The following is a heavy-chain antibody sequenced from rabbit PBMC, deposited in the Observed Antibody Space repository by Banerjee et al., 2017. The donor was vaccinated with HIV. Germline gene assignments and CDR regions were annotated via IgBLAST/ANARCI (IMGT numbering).Heavy chain of an antibody. CDR1: GFDLSSNYY. V-gene: IGHV1S45*01. CDR3: ARDGVYTGPDYDL. Sequence: QEQLKESGGGLVQPGGSLKLSCKASGFDLSSNYYMCWVRQAPGKGLEWIAGIYVGSSGSTYYASWAKGRFTISKTSSTTVTLQMTSLTAADMATYFCARDGVYTGPDYDLWGPGSLVTVS. CDR2: IYVGSSGST. D-gene: IGHD4-2*01. J-gene: IGHJ4*01.